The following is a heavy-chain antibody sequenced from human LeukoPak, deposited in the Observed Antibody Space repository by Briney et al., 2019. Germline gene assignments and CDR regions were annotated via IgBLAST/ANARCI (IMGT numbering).Heavy chain of an antibody. CDR2: TRNKANSYTT. CDR3: ARENSFRHYDSSGYYFVRPYYFDY. J-gene: IGHJ4*02. Sequence: PGRSLRLSCAASGFTFSDHYMDWVRQAPGKGLEWVGRTRNKANSYTTEYAASVKGRFTISRDDSKNSLYLQMNSLKTEDTAVYYCARENSFRHYDSSGYYFVRPYYFDYWGQGTLVTVSS. D-gene: IGHD3-22*01. V-gene: IGHV3-72*01. CDR1: GFTFSDHY.